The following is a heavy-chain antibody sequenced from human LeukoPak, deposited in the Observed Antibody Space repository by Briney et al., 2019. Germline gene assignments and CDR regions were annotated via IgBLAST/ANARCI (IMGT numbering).Heavy chain of an antibody. CDR2: IYYSGST. CDR1: GGSISSGDYY. CDR3: AREALEYSTYYYYYYYMDV. D-gene: IGHD6-6*01. J-gene: IGHJ6*03. Sequence: SPTLSLTCTVSGGSISSGDYYWSWIRQPPGKGLEWIGYIYYSGSTYYNPSLKSRVTISVDTSKNQFSLKLSSVTAADTAVYYCAREALEYSTYYYYYYYMDVWGKGTTVTVSS. V-gene: IGHV4-30-4*08.